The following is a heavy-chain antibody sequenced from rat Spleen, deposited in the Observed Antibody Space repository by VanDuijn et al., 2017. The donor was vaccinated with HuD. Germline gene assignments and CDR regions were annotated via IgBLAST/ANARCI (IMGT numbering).Heavy chain of an antibody. CDR3: TRVATFRPFDY. J-gene: IGHJ2*01. D-gene: IGHD3-5*01. CDR1: GFTFSDYY. CDR2: FTSDGRTT. V-gene: IGHV5-20*01. Sequence: EVQLVESDGGLVQPGRSLKLSCAASGFTFSDYYMAWVRQAPTKGLEWVATFTSDGRTTYYRDSVKGRFTISRDNAKSILYLQMNSLRSEDTATYYCTRVATFRPFDYWGQGVMVTVSS.